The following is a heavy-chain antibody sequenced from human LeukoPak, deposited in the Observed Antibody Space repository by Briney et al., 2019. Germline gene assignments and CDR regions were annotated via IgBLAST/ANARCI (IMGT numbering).Heavy chain of an antibody. V-gene: IGHV1-46*01. CDR3: ARAAQYYDFWSGKLGSWFDP. CDR2: INPRGGST. J-gene: IGHJ5*02. CDR1: GYTFTTYY. D-gene: IGHD3-3*01. Sequence: ASVKVSCKASGYTFTTYYMHWMRQAPGQGPEWMGIINPRGGSTDYSQKFQGRITMTSDMSTSTVYMELSSLRSEDTAVYYCARAAQYYDFWSGKLGSWFDPWGQGTLVTVSS.